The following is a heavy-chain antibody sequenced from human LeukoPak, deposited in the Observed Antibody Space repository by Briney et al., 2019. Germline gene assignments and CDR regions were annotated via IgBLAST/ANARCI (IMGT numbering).Heavy chain of an antibody. CDR3: TTTYGDYLGY. D-gene: IGHD4-17*01. CDR2: IRSKAYGGTT. V-gene: IGHV3-49*02. J-gene: IGHJ4*02. Sequence: VGFIRSKAYGGTTEYAASVKGRFTISRDDSKSIAYLQMNSLKTEDTAVYYCTTTYGDYLGYWGQGTLVTVSS.